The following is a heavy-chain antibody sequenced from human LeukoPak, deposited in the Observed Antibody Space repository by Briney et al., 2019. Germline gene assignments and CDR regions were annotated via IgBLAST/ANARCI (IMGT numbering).Heavy chain of an antibody. CDR1: GFNFSNYE. CDR2: ISGSGSTI. D-gene: IGHD5-18*01. V-gene: IGHV3-48*03. CDR3: ARVRSGYSHENYFDY. J-gene: IGHJ4*02. Sequence: GGSLRLSCAASGFNFSNYEMNWVRQAPGKGLEWVSYISGSGSTIYYADSVKGRFTISRDNAKDSLYLQMNSLRAEDTAVYYCARVRSGYSHENYFDYWGQGTLVTVSS.